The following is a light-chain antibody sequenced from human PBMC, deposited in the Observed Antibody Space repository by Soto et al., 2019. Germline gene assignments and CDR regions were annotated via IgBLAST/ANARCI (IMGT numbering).Light chain of an antibody. Sequence: IKMTQSPSTLSANVGDRVTITCWASQSISDWLAWFQLKPGKAPKLLIYDASSLESGVPSRFSGSGSGTDFTLTISSLEPEDFAVYYCQQRYNWPWTFGQGSKV. J-gene: IGKJ1*01. CDR1: QSISDW. CDR2: DAS. CDR3: QQRYNWPWT. V-gene: IGKV1-5*01.